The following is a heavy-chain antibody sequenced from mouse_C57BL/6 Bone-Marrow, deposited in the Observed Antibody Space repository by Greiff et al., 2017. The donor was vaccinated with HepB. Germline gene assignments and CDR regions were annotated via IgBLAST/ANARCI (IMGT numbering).Heavy chain of an antibody. D-gene: IGHD2-5*01. Sequence: QVQLQQPGAELVMPGASVKLSCKASGYTFTSYWMHWVKQRPGQGLEWIGEIDPSDSYTNYNQKFKGKSTLTVDKSSSTAYMQLSSLTSEDSAVYDCARGRYYSNYVFAYWGQGTLVTVSA. V-gene: IGHV1-69*01. J-gene: IGHJ3*01. CDR1: GYTFTSYW. CDR3: ARGRYYSNYVFAY. CDR2: IDPSDSYT.